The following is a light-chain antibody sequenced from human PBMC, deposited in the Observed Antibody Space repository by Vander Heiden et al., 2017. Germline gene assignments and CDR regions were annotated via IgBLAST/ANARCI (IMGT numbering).Light chain of an antibody. V-gene: IGKV1-8*01. J-gene: IGKJ1*01. CDR3: QQDYSYPRT. CDR1: QGISSY. CDR2: AAS. Sequence: AIRMTQSPSSLSASTGDRVTITCRASQGISSYLAWYQQKPGKAPKLLIYAASTLQSGVPSRFSGSGSGTDFTLTISCLHSEDFATYYCQQDYSYPRTFGQGTKVEIK.